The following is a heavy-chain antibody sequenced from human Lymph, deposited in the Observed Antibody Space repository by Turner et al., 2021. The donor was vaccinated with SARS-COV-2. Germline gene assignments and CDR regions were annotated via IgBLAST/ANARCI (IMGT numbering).Heavy chain of an antibody. J-gene: IGHJ6*02. D-gene: IGHD3-3*01. CDR2: INPNSGGT. Sequence: QVQLVQSGAEVKKPGASVNVSCKASGYTFTGYYMHWVRQAPGQGLEWMGWINPNSGGTNYAQKFQGRVTMTRDTSISTAYMELSRLRSDDTAVYYCARDVERYNDFWSGYSGGYGLDVWGQGTTVTVS. V-gene: IGHV1-2*02. CDR1: GYTFTGYY. CDR3: ARDVERYNDFWSGYSGGYGLDV.